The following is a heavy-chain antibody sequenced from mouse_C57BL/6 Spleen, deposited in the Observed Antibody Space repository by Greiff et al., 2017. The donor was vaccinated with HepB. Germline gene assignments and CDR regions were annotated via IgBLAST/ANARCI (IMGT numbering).Heavy chain of an antibody. CDR3: AKNYVYAVESAMDY. CDR1: GFSLTSYG. Sequence: QVQLQQSGPGLVQPSQSLSITCTVSGFSLTSYGVHWVRQPPGKGLEWLGVIWSGGSTDYNAAFISRLSISKDNTKSQVFFKMNSLQADDTAIYYCAKNYVYAVESAMDYWGQETSVSVSS. J-gene: IGHJ4*01. CDR2: IWSGGST. D-gene: IGHD1-1*02. V-gene: IGHV2-4*01.